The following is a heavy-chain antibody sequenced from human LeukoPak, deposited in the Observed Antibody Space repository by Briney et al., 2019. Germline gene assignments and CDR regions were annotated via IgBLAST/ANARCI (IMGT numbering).Heavy chain of an antibody. J-gene: IGHJ6*02. CDR1: GFTISSIY. Sequence: SGGSLRLSCAASGFTISSIYMSWVRQAPGKGLEWVSVIYGGGGTYYAESVKGRFTISRDSSKNTVYLQMNSLRADDTAVYYCAREAVMPVAPVKIGTSDRPLYEYYGLDVWGQGTTVTVS. CDR2: IYGGGGT. V-gene: IGHV3-53*01. D-gene: IGHD1/OR15-1a*01. CDR3: AREAVMPVAPVKIGTSDRPLYEYYGLDV.